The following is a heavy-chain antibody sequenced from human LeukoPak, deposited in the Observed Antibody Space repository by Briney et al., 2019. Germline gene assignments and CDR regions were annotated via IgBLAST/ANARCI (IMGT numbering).Heavy chain of an antibody. CDR3: ARDGDYGTGSHYRGCIDS. Sequence: ASVKVSCKTSGYSFTAFYIHWVRQAPGQGLEWMGWIHPRRGDTNYAQKFQGRVTMTRDTSISTAYLDLSSLRSDDTAVYYCARDGDYGTGSHYRGCIDSWGQGTPVTVSP. CDR2: IHPRRGDT. CDR1: GYSFTAFY. D-gene: IGHD3-10*01. V-gene: IGHV1-2*02. J-gene: IGHJ4*02.